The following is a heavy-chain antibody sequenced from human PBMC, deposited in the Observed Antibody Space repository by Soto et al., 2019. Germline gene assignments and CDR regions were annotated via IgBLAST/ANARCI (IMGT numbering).Heavy chain of an antibody. CDR2: IRGSTYGGTT. J-gene: IGHJ6*02. D-gene: IGHD3-3*01. CDR1: GFTSDDYDYA. Sequence: GGSLRLSCTFSGFTSDDYDYALTWVRQAPGKGLQWLGLIRGSTYGGTTEYAASVKGRFTISRDDSKGIAYLQMNSLKTEDTAVYYCSRDGDFYGLDVWGQGTTVTVSS. V-gene: IGHV3-49*04. CDR3: SRDGDFYGLDV.